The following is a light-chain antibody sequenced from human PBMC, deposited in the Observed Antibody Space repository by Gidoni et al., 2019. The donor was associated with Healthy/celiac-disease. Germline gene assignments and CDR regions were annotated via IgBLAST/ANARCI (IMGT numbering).Light chain of an antibody. Sequence: DLQLSQSPSFLSASVGDRVTITCRARQGISSYLDWYQQKPGKAPKLLIYAASTFQSGVPSRFSGSGSGTECTLTISSLQPEDFATYYCQQLNSYPLTFGGGTKVEIK. J-gene: IGKJ4*01. CDR2: AAS. CDR3: QQLNSYPLT. V-gene: IGKV1-9*01. CDR1: QGISSY.